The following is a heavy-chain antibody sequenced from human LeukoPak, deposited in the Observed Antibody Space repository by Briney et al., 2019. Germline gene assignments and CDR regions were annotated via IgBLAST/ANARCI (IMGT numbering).Heavy chain of an antibody. CDR3: ARVVGLTGYSSSWYSGYYYYMDV. CDR1: GFTFSDYY. CDR2: ISSSGSTI. V-gene: IGHV3-11*01. J-gene: IGHJ6*03. D-gene: IGHD6-13*01. Sequence: GGSLRLSCAASGFTFSDYYMSWIRQAPGKGLEWVSYISSSGSTIYYADSVKGRFTISRDNAKNSLYLQMNSLRAEDTAVYYCARVVGLTGYSSSWYSGYYYYMDVWGKGTTVTVSS.